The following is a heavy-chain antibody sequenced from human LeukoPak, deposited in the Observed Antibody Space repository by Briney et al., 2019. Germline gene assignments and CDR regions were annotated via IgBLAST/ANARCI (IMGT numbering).Heavy chain of an antibody. Sequence: GASVKVSCKVSGYTLTGLSMHWVRQAPGKGREWMGGFDPEDGETIYAQKFQGRVTMTEDTSTDTAYMELSSLRSEDTAVYYCVLQGPLDAFDIWGQGTMVTVSS. D-gene: IGHD2-15*01. J-gene: IGHJ3*02. CDR2: FDPEDGET. CDR3: VLQGPLDAFDI. V-gene: IGHV1-24*01. CDR1: GYTLTGLS.